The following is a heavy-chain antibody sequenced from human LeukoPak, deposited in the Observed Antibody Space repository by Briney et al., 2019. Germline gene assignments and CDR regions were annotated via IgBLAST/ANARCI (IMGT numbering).Heavy chain of an antibody. V-gene: IGHV1-69*13. Sequence: ASVKVSCKASGGTFRSAAMSWVRQAPGQGLEWVGHIILMFGTTTYAQKFQGRVTITADESTRTVHMELNSLTSDDTAIYYCTRDEHKGSATFTYWGQGTLVIVSS. J-gene: IGHJ4*02. CDR3: TRDEHKGSATFTY. D-gene: IGHD3-10*01. CDR1: GGTFRSAA. CDR2: IILMFGTT.